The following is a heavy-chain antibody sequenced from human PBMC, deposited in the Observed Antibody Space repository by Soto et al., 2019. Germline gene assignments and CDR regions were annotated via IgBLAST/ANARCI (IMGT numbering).Heavy chain of an antibody. CDR3: ARDYYRFNSGYGFSMDV. CDR1: GFTFSSYA. CDR2: ISYDGSNK. Sequence: QVQLVESGGGVVQPGRSLRLSCAASGFTFSSYAMHWVRQAPGKGLEWVAVISYDGSNKYYADSVKGRFTISRDNSKNTLYLQMTSLRAEDTPVYYCARDYYRFNSGYGFSMDVWGQGTTVTVPS. J-gene: IGHJ6*02. D-gene: IGHD5-12*01. V-gene: IGHV3-30-3*01.